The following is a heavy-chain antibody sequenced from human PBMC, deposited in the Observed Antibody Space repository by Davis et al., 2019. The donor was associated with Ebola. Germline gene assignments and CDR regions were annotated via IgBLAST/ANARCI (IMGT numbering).Heavy chain of an antibody. V-gene: IGHV3-30*03. CDR2: ISYDESNK. Sequence: GESLKISCAASGFTFSSYGMHWVRQAPGKGLEWVAVISYDESNKYYADSVKGRFTVSRDNSENMLYLQMSTLRVEDTAVYYCARHVDGDFWYFDLWGRGTRVTVSS. CDR3: ARHVDGDFWYFDL. CDR1: GFTFSSYG. J-gene: IGHJ2*01. D-gene: IGHD4-17*01.